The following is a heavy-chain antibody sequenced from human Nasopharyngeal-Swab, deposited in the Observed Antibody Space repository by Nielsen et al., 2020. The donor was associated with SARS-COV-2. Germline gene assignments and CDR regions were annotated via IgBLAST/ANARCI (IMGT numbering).Heavy chain of an antibody. V-gene: IGHV4-31*11. CDR1: GGSISSGGYY. J-gene: IGHJ4*02. Sequence: SETLSLTCAVSGGSISSGGYYWSWIRQPPGKGLEWIGYIYYSGSTYYNPSLKSRVTISVDTSKNQFSLKLSSVTAADTAVYYCARGNNDFWSGYVYWGQGTLVTVSS. CDR3: ARGNNDFWSGYVY. CDR2: IYYSGST. D-gene: IGHD3-3*01.